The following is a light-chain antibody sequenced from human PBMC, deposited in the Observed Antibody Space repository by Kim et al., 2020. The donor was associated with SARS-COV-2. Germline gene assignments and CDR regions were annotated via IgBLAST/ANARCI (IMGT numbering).Light chain of an antibody. V-gene: IGLV1-51*01. CDR2: DND. CDR3: GTWDSRLGFV. J-gene: IGLJ3*02. CDR1: SPNIENYF. Sequence: QSVLTQPPSVSAAPGQKVTISCSGGSPNIENYFISWYQHFPGRVPKLLIYDNDKRPSGIPDRFSGFKSGTSATLGITGLQTGDEADYYCGTWDSRLGFVVGGGTKLTVL.